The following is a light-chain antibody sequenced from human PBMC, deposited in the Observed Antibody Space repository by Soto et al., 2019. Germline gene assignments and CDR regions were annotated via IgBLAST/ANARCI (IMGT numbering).Light chain of an antibody. J-gene: IGKJ3*01. CDR1: QSISSW. CDR2: KAA. Sequence: DIQMTQSPSTLSASVGDRVTITCRASQSISSWLAWYQQKPGKAPKLLIYKAASLESGVPSRFSGSGSGTEFTLTISSLQPEDFATYYCQQLDSYPRTFGPGTKVDIK. V-gene: IGKV1-5*03. CDR3: QQLDSYPRT.